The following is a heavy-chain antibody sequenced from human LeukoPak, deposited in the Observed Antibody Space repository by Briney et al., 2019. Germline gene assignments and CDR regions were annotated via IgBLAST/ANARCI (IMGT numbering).Heavy chain of an antibody. CDR3: ARVVPQGVPRWWWLRYESYYYKDV. Sequence: GASVKLSCKASGYTFTSYDINWVRQATGQGLEWMGWMNPNSGNTGYAQKFQGRVTMTRNTSISTAYMELSSLRSEDTAVYYCARVVPQGVPRWWWLRYESYYYKDVWGKGPTVTVSS. D-gene: IGHD5-12*01. CDR2: MNPNSGNT. V-gene: IGHV1-8*01. J-gene: IGHJ6*03. CDR1: GYTFTSYD.